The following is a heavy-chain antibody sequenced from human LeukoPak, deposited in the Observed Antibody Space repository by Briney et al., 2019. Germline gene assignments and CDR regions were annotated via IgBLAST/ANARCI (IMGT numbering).Heavy chain of an antibody. CDR3: AREASIAARLRRNNWFDP. CDR2: INSDGSST. J-gene: IGHJ5*02. Sequence: GGSLRLSCAASGFTFSSYWMHWVRQAPGKGLVWVSRINSDGSSTSYADSVKGRFTISRDNSKNTLYLQMNSLRAEDTAVYYCAREASIAARLRRNNWFDPWGQGTLVTVSS. CDR1: GFTFSSYW. D-gene: IGHD6-6*01. V-gene: IGHV3-74*01.